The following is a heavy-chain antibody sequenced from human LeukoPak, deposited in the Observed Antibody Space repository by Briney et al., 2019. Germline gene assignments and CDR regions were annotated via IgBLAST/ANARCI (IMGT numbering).Heavy chain of an antibody. Sequence: SVKVSCKASGGTFSSYAISWVRQAPGQGLEWMGGIIPIFGTANYAQKFQGRVTITADESTSTAYMELSSLRSEDTAVYYCARGIRRLRLGELSSSPYYYYYGMDVWAKGPRSPSP. CDR2: IIPIFGTA. V-gene: IGHV1-69*13. D-gene: IGHD3-16*02. CDR3: ARGIRRLRLGELSSSPYYYYYGMDV. CDR1: GGTFSSYA. J-gene: IGHJ6*02.